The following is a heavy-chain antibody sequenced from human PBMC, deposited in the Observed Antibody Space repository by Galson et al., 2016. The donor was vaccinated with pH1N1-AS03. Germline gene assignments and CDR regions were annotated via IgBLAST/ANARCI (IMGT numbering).Heavy chain of an antibody. CDR2: TYYRSKWFN. D-gene: IGHD5-24*01. V-gene: IGHV6-1*01. Sequence: CAISGDSVSSNSVAWNWIRQSPSRGLEWLGRTYYRSKWFNEYPASVKSRITINSDTSNTQLYLTLNYVTPEDTALYFCARQIKGGMDVWGQGTTVTVA. CDR1: GDSVSSNSVA. CDR3: ARQIKGGMDV. J-gene: IGHJ6*02.